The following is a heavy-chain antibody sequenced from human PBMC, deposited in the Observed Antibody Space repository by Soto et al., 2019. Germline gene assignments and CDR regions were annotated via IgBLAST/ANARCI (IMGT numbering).Heavy chain of an antibody. CDR3: AIGRGMVRRVISSHFDC. V-gene: IGHV3-33*01. Sequence: PVGSLRLSWAAAGCTFSSYGMHWVRQAPGKGLEWVAVIWYDGSNKYYADSVKGRFTISRDNSKNTRYLQMNSLGAEGSSVYYCAIGRGMVRRVISSHFDCWRQGTWVTVSS. CDR2: IWYDGSNK. J-gene: IGHJ4*02. CDR1: GCTFSSYG. D-gene: IGHD3-10*01.